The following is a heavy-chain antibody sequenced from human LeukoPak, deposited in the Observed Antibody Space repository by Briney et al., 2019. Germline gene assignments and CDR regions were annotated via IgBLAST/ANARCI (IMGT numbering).Heavy chain of an antibody. CDR2: IYISGST. D-gene: IGHD3-22*01. J-gene: IGHJ3*02. V-gene: IGHV4-61*02. CDR1: GGSISSGTYH. Sequence: PSETLSLTCTVSGGSISSGTYHWSWIRQSAGKGLEWIGRIYISGSTNYNPSLRSRVTISVDTSKNQFSLKLTSVTAADTAVYFCAREAYYYDSTGYWDAFDIWGQGTVVTVSS. CDR3: AREAYYYDSTGYWDAFDI.